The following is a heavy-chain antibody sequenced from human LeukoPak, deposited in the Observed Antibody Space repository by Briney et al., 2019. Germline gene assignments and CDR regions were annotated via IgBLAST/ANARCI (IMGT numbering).Heavy chain of an antibody. J-gene: IGHJ6*02. D-gene: IGHD3-22*01. CDR2: ISYDGSNK. CDR3: AKEGYYYDSSGYNYYYGMDV. Sequence: KVLEWVAVISYDGSNKYYADSVKGRFTISRDNSKNTLYLQMNSLRAEDTAVYYCAKEGYYYDSSGYNYYYGMDVWGQGTTVTVSS. V-gene: IGHV3-30*18.